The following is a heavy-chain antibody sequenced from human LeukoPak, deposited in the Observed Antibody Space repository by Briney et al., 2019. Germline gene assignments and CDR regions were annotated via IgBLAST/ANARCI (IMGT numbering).Heavy chain of an antibody. J-gene: IGHJ5*02. Sequence: SETLSLTCAVFGGSFSGYYWSWIRQPPGKGLEWIGEINHSGSTNYNPSLKSRVTISVGTSKNQFSLKLSSVTAADTAVYYCARESTRITMVRKSLYWFDPWGQGTLVTVSS. V-gene: IGHV4-34*01. CDR1: GGSFSGYY. CDR3: ARESTRITMVRKSLYWFDP. D-gene: IGHD3-10*01. CDR2: INHSGST.